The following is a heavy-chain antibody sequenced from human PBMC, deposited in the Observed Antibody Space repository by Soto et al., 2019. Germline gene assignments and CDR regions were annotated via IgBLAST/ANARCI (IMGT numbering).Heavy chain of an antibody. J-gene: IGHJ6*02. Sequence: QVQLQESGLGLVKPSQTLSLTCTVSGGSLSSVGYYWRWIRQDPGKGLEWIGYIYYSGSAYYNPSLKSRRTISVDTSKNQFSLKLSSVTAADTAVYYCARDLGYTYGVMDVWGQGTTVTVSS. CDR2: IYYSGSA. V-gene: IGHV4-31*03. CDR3: ARDLGYTYGVMDV. CDR1: GGSLSSVGYY. D-gene: IGHD5-18*01.